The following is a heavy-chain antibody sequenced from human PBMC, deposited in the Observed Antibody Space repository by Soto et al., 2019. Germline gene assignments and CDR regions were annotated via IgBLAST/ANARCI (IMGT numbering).Heavy chain of an antibody. CDR1: GGSFSAYY. CDR3: ARGSVDTVHSSGFYEY. D-gene: IGHD3-22*01. Sequence: SETLSLTCAVYGGSFSAYYCSWIRQPPWKGLEWIGEINHSGVTSYNPSLKSRVTISVDKSKSQFSLKLTSVTAADRAVYYCARGSVDTVHSSGFYEYWGQRTPVTV. J-gene: IGHJ4*02. V-gene: IGHV4-34*01. CDR2: INHSGVT.